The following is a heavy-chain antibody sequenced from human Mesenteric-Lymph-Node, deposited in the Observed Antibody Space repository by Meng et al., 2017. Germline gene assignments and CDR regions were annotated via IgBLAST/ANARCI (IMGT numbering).Heavy chain of an antibody. CDR3: ARVSSGWDYFDY. J-gene: IGHJ4*02. CDR1: GGSVSRGGYF. CDR2: IYYSGST. D-gene: IGHD6-19*01. Sequence: QVHLQASGPGLCQPSQTLSRTCTVSGGSVSRGGYFWSWIRQHPGKGLEWFGHIYYSGSTFYNPCLKRRVIISIDTSKNQFSLNLRSVTAADTAVYYCARVSSGWDYFDYWGQGTLVTVSS. V-gene: IGHV4-31*03.